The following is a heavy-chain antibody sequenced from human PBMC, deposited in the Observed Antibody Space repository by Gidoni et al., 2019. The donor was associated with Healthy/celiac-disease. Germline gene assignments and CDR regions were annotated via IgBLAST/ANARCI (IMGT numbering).Heavy chain of an antibody. D-gene: IGHD3-3*02. CDR2: IIPICGTA. CDR3: ARDRIREVSDAFDI. Sequence: QVQLVQSGAEVKKPGSSVKFSCKASGGTFRSYAISWLRQAPGQGLEWMGGIIPICGTANYAQKCQGRVTITADESTSKAYMELSSLRSEDTAVYYCARDRIREVSDAFDIWGQGTMVTVSS. CDR1: GGTFRSYA. J-gene: IGHJ3*02. V-gene: IGHV1-69*01.